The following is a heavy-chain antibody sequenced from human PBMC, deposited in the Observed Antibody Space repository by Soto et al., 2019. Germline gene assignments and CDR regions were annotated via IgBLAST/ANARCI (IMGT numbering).Heavy chain of an antibody. J-gene: IGHJ4*02. CDR1: GFTFSSYW. Sequence: EVQLVESGGGLVQPGGSLRLSCAASGFTFSSYWMHWVRQAPGKGLVWVSRINSDGSSTSYADSVKGRFTISRDNAKNTLYLQRNSLRAEDTAVYYCARDFENCSGGSCYSPPDYWGQGTLVTVSS. CDR2: INSDGSST. V-gene: IGHV3-74*01. D-gene: IGHD2-15*01. CDR3: ARDFENCSGGSCYSPPDY.